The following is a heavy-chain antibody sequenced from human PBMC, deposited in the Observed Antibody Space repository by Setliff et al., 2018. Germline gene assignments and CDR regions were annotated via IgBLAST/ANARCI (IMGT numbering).Heavy chain of an antibody. J-gene: IGHJ4*02. Sequence: GASVKVSCKASGYPFTNYGLTWVRQAPGQGLEWMGWISGHNGHTKYAQNVQGRVTVTTETSTSTAFMELTSLTSGDTAVYYCARADYSSALHYFDYWGLGTLVTVSS. V-gene: IGHV1-18*01. D-gene: IGHD2-2*01. CDR3: ARADYSSALHYFDY. CDR2: ISGHNGHT. CDR1: GYPFTNYG.